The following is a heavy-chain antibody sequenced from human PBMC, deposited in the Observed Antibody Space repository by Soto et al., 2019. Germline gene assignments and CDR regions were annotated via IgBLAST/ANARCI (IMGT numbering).Heavy chain of an antibody. V-gene: IGHV4-34*01. D-gene: IGHD3-9*01. CDR1: GGSFINHY. CDR3: ARGDILIGSRNWFDP. CDR2: INHIGIT. J-gene: IGHJ5*02. Sequence: QVQLQQWGAGLLKPSETLSLTCAVYGGSFINHYWSWIRPPPGKGLEWIGEINHIGITNYNPSLKSRVTLSVDTFKKQFSLKLSSVAAADTAVYYCARGDILIGSRNWFDPWGQGTLVTVSS.